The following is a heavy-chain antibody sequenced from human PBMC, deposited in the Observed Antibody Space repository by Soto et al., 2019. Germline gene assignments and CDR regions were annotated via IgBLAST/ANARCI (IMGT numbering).Heavy chain of an antibody. V-gene: IGHV3-48*01. J-gene: IGHJ3*01. D-gene: IGHD2-21*02. CDR1: GFTFKTYG. CDR2: ISGTGSTT. Sequence: DEHLVQSGGGLGQPGGSLRLSCAGSGFTFKTYGMNWVRRAPGKGLEWIAFISGTGSTTDYADSVQGRFIVSRDNSNNSLHLHVNSLRSDDTAVYYCAREGCTSASCYSYIRAFDVWCQGTDVSVSS. CDR3: AREGCTSASCYSYIRAFDV.